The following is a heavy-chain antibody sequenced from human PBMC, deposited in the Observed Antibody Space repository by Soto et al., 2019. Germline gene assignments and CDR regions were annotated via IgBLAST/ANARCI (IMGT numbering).Heavy chain of an antibody. J-gene: IGHJ3*02. CDR3: ARGNSGAFDI. D-gene: IGHD6-19*01. Sequence: QVQLVQSGAEVKKPGASVKVSCKASGYTFTTYSMHWVRQAPGQRLEWMGWMNPLNGDTKYSQRFQGRLTIIRDTSASTAYMELSSLRSEDTARYYCARGNSGAFDIWGQGTMVTVSS. CDR1: GYTFTTYS. CDR2: MNPLNGDT. V-gene: IGHV1-3*01.